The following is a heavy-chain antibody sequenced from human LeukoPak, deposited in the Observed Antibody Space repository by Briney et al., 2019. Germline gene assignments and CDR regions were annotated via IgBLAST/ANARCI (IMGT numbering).Heavy chain of an antibody. CDR3: ARRSYYDSSAIFDY. CDR2: IYYSGST. J-gene: IGHJ4*02. V-gene: IGHV4-31*03. CDR1: GDSISSGGYY. Sequence: SETLSLTCTVSGDSISSGGYYWSWIRQHPGKGLEWVGSIYYSGSTYYNPSLKSRVAISVDTSKNQFSLKLTSVTAADTAVFYCARRSYYDSSAIFDYWGQGTLVTVSS. D-gene: IGHD3-22*01.